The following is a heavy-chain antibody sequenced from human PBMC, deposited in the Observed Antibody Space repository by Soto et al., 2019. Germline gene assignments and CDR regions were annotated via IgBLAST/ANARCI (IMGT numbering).Heavy chain of an antibody. V-gene: IGHV1-2*02. CDR1: GYTFTGYY. D-gene: IGHD1-20*01. CDR3: ARQYNWNRRSLGY. CDR2: INPNSGGT. Sequence: VASVKVSCKASGYTFTGYYMHWVRQAPGQGLEWMGWINPNSGGTNYAQKFQGRVTMTRDTSISTAYMELSRLRSDDTAVYYCARQYNWNRRSLGYWGQGTLVTVSS. J-gene: IGHJ4*02.